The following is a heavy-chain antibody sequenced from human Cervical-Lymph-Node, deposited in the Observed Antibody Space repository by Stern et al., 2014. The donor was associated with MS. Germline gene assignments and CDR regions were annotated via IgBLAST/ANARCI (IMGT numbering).Heavy chain of an antibody. CDR2: IYSSGSN. CDR1: GGSITSYY. D-gene: IGHD1-1*01. Sequence: QVQLQESGPRLVKPSETLSLTCSVSGGSITSYYWSWIRQPAGKGLEWIGRIYSSGSNENNPSLKSRVTMSVDTSKNQFSLRLSSVTAADTALYYCARDRGLQPDIWGQGTLVTVSS. V-gene: IGHV4-4*07. CDR3: ARDRGLQPDI. J-gene: IGHJ3*02.